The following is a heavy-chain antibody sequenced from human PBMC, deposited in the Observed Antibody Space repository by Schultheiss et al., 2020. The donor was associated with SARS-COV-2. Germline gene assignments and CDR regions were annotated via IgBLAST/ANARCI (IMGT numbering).Heavy chain of an antibody. CDR3: ARGGPAITMIVVVITERDAFDI. J-gene: IGHJ3*02. CDR2: ISGSGGST. D-gene: IGHD3-22*01. V-gene: IGHV3-23*01. CDR1: GFTFSSYA. Sequence: GESLKISCAASGFTFSSYAMSWVRQAPGKGLEWVSAISGSGGSTYYADSVKGRFTISRDNSKNSLYLQMNSLRAEDTAVYYCARGGPAITMIVVVITERDAFDIWGQGTMVTVSS.